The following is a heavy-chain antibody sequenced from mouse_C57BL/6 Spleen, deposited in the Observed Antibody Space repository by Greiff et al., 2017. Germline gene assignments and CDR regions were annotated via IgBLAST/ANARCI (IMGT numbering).Heavy chain of an antibody. D-gene: IGHD1-1*01. Sequence: QVQLQQSGAELVRPGTSVKVSCKASGYAFTNYLIEWVKQRPGQGLEWIGVINPGSGGTNYNEKFKGKATLTADKSSSTAYMQLSSLTSEDSAVYFCARDGSSPLYYAMDYWGQGTSVTVSS. CDR1: GYAFTNYL. V-gene: IGHV1-54*01. J-gene: IGHJ4*01. CDR3: ARDGSSPLYYAMDY. CDR2: INPGSGGT.